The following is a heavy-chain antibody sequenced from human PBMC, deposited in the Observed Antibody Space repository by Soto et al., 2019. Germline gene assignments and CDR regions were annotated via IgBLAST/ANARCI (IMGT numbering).Heavy chain of an antibody. J-gene: IGHJ5*02. CDR2: ISAYNGNT. CDR1: GYTFTRYG. Sequence: ASVKVSCKASGYTFTRYGISWVRQAPGQGLEWMGWISAYNGNTNYAQKLQGRVTMTTDTSTSTAYMELRSLRSDDTAVYYCARVGGIAAAGFNWFDPWGQGTLVTVSS. V-gene: IGHV1-18*01. D-gene: IGHD6-13*01. CDR3: ARVGGIAAAGFNWFDP.